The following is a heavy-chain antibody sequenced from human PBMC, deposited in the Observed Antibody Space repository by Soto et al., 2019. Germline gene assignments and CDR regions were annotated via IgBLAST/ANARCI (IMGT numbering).Heavy chain of an antibody. CDR3: AKDCGGYRSSSWGFDP. J-gene: IGHJ5*02. V-gene: IGHV3-23*01. CDR2: ISGSGGSP. CDR1: GFTFSSYA. Sequence: EVQLLESGGGLVQPGGSLRLSCAASGFTFSSYAMSWVRQAPGKGLEWVSAISGSGGSPYYADSVKGRFTISRDNSKNTLYLQMNGLSAEDTAVYYCAKDCGGYRSSSWGFDPWGQGTLVTVSS. D-gene: IGHD2-2*01.